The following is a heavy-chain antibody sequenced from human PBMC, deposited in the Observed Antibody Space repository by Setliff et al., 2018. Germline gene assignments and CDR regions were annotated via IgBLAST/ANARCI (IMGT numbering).Heavy chain of an antibody. V-gene: IGHV4-59*01. Sequence: SETLSLTCTVSGGSISPYFWSWIRQPPGKGLEWIGYIYHNGNTNFNPSLQTRVNMSVDTSKNQIALHLKSVTAADTAVYYCARDRTAYSYGLDVWGQGTTVTVSS. CDR1: GGSISPYF. CDR2: IYHNGNT. CDR3: ARDRTAYSYGLDV. D-gene: IGHD5-18*01. J-gene: IGHJ6*02.